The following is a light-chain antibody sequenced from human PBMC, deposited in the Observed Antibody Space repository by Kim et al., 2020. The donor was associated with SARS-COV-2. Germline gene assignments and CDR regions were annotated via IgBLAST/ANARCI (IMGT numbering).Light chain of an antibody. CDR3: MQALQTPWT. Sequence: DIVMTQSPLSLPVTPGEPASISCRSSQSLLHSNGYNYLDWYLQKPGQSPQLLIYLGSNRASGVPDRFSGIGSGTDFTLKISRVEAEDVGLYYCMQALQTPWTFGQGTKVDIK. CDR1: QSLLHSNGYNY. CDR2: LGS. J-gene: IGKJ1*01. V-gene: IGKV2-28*01.